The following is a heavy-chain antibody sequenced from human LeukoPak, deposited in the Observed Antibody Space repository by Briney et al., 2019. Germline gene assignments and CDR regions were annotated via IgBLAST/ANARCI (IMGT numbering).Heavy chain of an antibody. CDR1: GFTFSSYG. V-gene: IGHV3-30*18. J-gene: IGHJ4*02. CDR3: AKHHDN. Sequence: PGRSLRLSCAASGFTFSSYGMHWVRQAPGKGLEWVAVISYDGSNKYYADSVKGRFTISRDNSKNTLYLQMNSLRAEDTAVYYCAKHHDNWGQGNLVTVSS. CDR2: ISYDGSNK.